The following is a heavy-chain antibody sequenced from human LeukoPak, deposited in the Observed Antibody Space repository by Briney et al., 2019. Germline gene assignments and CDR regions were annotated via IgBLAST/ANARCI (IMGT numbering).Heavy chain of an antibody. Sequence: SETPSLTCAVYGGSFSGYYWSWIRQPPGKGLEWIGEINHSGSTNYNPSLKSRVTISVDTSKNQFSLKLSSVTAADTAVYYCARLYCSSTSCYWLGWFDPWGQGTLVTVSS. CDR3: ARLYCSSTSCYWLGWFDP. CDR2: INHSGST. CDR1: GGSFSGYY. V-gene: IGHV4-34*01. D-gene: IGHD2-2*01. J-gene: IGHJ5*02.